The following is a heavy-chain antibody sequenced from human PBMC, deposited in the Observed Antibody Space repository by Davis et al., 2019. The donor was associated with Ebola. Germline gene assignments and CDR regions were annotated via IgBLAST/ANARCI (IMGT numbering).Heavy chain of an antibody. CDR1: GFTFSSYS. Sequence: GGSLRLSCAASGFTFSSYSMNWVRQAPGKGLEWVSSISSSSSYIYYADSVKGRFTISRDNAKNSLYLQMNSLRAEDTAVYYCARDRFWSGYYYYYYYYGMDVWGQGTTVTVSS. V-gene: IGHV3-21*04. J-gene: IGHJ6*02. CDR3: ARDRFWSGYYYYYYYYGMDV. D-gene: IGHD3-3*01. CDR2: ISSSSSYI.